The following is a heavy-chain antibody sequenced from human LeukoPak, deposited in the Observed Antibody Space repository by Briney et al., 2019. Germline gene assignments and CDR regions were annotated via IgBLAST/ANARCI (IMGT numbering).Heavy chain of an antibody. CDR3: AKDGSYDSSGYYSH. V-gene: IGHV3-23*01. Sequence: GGSLRLSCAASGFTFSSYAMSWVRQAPGKGLEWVSAISGSGGSTYYADSVKGRFTISRDNSKNTLYLQMNSLRAEDTAVYYCAKDGSYDSSGYYSHWGQGTLVTVSS. J-gene: IGHJ4*02. CDR2: ISGSGGST. CDR1: GFTFSSYA. D-gene: IGHD3-22*01.